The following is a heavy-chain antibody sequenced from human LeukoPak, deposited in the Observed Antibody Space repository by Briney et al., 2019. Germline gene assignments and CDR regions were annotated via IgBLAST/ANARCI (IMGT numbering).Heavy chain of an antibody. V-gene: IGHV3-7*01. D-gene: IGHD2-21*02. CDR2: IKEDGNEK. J-gene: IGHJ6*03. Sequence: GGSLRLSCEASGFTFNNYWMSWVRQAPGKGLEWVANIKEDGNEKYYVDSVKGRFIISRDNAKNAVYLQMNSLRAEDTAVYYCARGEVVTASLPDYFYYYMDVWGKGTTVTISS. CDR3: ARGEVVTASLPDYFYYYMDV. CDR1: GFTFNNYW.